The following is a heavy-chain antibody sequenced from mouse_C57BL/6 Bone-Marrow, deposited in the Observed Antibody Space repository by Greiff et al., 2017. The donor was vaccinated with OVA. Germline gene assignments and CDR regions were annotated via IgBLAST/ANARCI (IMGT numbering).Heavy chain of an antibody. CDR1: GFTFSSYG. CDR2: ISSGGSYT. V-gene: IGHV5-6*02. D-gene: IGHD4-1*01. CDR3: ARRLGPAWFAY. J-gene: IGHJ3*01. Sequence: KLVESGGDLVKPGGSLKLSCAASGFTFSSYGMSWVRQTPDKRLEWVATISSGGSYTYYPDSVKGRFTISRDNAKNTLYLQMSSLKSEDTAMYYCARRLGPAWFAYWGQGTLVTVSA.